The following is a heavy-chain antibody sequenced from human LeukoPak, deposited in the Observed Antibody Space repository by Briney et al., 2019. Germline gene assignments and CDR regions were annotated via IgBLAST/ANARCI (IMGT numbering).Heavy chain of an antibody. J-gene: IGHJ4*02. CDR1: GFTFSSYG. V-gene: IGHV3-33*01. Sequence: GGSLRLSCAASGFTFSSYGMHWVRQAPGKGLEWVAVIWYDGSNKCYADSVKGRFTISRDNSKNTLYLKMNSLSAEDTAVYYCARDEDLTFDYWGQGTLVTVSS. CDR2: IWYDGSNK. CDR3: ARDEDLTFDY.